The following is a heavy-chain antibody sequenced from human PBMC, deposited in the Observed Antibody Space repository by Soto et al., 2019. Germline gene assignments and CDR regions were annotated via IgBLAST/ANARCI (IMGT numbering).Heavy chain of an antibody. CDR3: ARGRVVSTISDFDY. CDR2: INHSGST. D-gene: IGHD5-12*01. Sequence: PSETLSLTCAVYGGSFSGYYWTWIRQPPGKGLEWIGEINHSGSTNYTPSLESRITISLDASKNQFSLKLSSVTAADTAVYYCARGRVVSTISDFDYWGQGTLVTVSS. CDR1: GGSFSGYY. V-gene: IGHV4-34*01. J-gene: IGHJ4*02.